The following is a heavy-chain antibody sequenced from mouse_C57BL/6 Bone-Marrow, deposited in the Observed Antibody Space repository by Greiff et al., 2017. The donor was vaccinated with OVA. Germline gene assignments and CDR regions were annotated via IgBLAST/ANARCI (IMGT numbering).Heavy chain of an antibody. Sequence: VKLMESGPELVKPGASVKISCKASGYSFTSYYIHWVKQRPGQGLEWIGWIYPGSGNTKYNEKFKGKATLTADTSSSTAYMQLSSLTSEDSAVYYCARNYYSNVDYWGQGTTLTVSS. J-gene: IGHJ2*01. V-gene: IGHV1-66*01. CDR2: IYPGSGNT. CDR3: ARNYYSNVDY. D-gene: IGHD2-5*01. CDR1: GYSFTSYY.